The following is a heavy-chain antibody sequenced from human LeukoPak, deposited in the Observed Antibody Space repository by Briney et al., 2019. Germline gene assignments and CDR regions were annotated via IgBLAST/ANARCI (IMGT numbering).Heavy chain of an antibody. Sequence: GGSLRLSCVVSGVSVSSDWMSWIRQAPGKGLESVATITPDGSAKCYVDSVNGRFTISKDYAKNSLYLQMNTLRAEDTAVYYCTRADHEYCGQGTLVTVSS. V-gene: IGHV3-7*04. CDR1: GVSVSSDW. J-gene: IGHJ4*02. CDR3: TRADHEY. CDR2: ITPDGSAK.